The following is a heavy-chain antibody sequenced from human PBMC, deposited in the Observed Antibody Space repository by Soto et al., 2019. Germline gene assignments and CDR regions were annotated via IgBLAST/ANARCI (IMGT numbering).Heavy chain of an antibody. CDR3: ARIKEYDYYFDF. D-gene: IGHD1-1*01. CDR1: GFSLSTSGMC. J-gene: IGHJ4*02. CDR2: IDWDDDK. V-gene: IGHV2-70*11. Sequence: SGPTLVNPTQTLTLTCTFSGFSLSTSGMCVSWIRQPPGKALEWLARIDWDDDKYYSTSLKTRLTISKDTSKNQVVLTMTNMDSVYSATYYCARIKEYDYYFDFWGQGTLVTVSS.